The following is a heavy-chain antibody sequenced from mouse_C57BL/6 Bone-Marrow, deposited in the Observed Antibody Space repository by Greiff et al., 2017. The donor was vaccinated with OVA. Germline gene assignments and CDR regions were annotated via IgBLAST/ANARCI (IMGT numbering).Heavy chain of an antibody. V-gene: IGHV2-6*01. CDR1: GFSLTSYG. CDR2: IWGVGST. J-gene: IGHJ1*03. D-gene: IGHD1-1*01. CDR3: ASRSSYYWYFDV. Sequence: QVQLKESGPGLVAPSQSLSITCTVSGFSLTSYGVDWVRQSPGKGLEWLGVIWGVGSTNYNSAPKSRLSISKDNSKSQVFLKMNSLQTDDTAMYYCASRSSYYWYFDVWGTGTTVTVSS.